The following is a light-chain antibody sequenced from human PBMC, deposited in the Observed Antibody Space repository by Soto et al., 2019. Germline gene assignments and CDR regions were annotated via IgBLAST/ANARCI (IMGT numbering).Light chain of an antibody. CDR3: QQYNSWHLT. V-gene: IGKV3D-15*01. J-gene: IGKJ4*01. Sequence: EIVMTQSPTTRSVSPGERATLSCRASQSVGSGLAWYQQKPGQAPRIVIYDILPRATGVPTRISGSGSGTEFTLPISSLQSEDFAVYYCQQYNSWHLTFGGGTKVDIK. CDR2: DIL. CDR1: QSVGSG.